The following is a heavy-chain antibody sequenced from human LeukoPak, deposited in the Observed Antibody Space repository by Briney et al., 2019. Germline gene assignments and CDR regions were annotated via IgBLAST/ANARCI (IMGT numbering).Heavy chain of an antibody. Sequence: PGGSLRLSCAASGFTVSSNYMSWVRQAPGKGLEWVSVIYSGGSTYYADPVKGRFTISRDDSKNMVFLQMNSLRVEDTAVYYCARLPGGRQLNWGQGTLVTVSS. J-gene: IGHJ4*02. V-gene: IGHV3-53*01. D-gene: IGHD1-1*01. CDR3: ARLPGGRQLN. CDR2: IYSGGST. CDR1: GFTVSSNY.